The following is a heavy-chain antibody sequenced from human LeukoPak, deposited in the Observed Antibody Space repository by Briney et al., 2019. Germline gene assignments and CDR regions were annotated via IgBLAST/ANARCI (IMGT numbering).Heavy chain of an antibody. CDR1: GYTFTGYY. D-gene: IGHD2-15*01. Sequence: GASVKVSCKASGYTFTGYYMHWVRQAPGQGLEWMGWINPNSGGTNYAQKFQGRVTMTRDTSISTAYMELSRLRSDDTAVYYCARVSVVVAATSFFDYWGQGTLVTVSS. J-gene: IGHJ4*02. CDR3: ARVSVVVAATSFFDY. V-gene: IGHV1-2*02. CDR2: INPNSGGT.